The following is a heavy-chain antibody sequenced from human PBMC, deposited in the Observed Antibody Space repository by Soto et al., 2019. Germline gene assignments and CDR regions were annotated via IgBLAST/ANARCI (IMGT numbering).Heavy chain of an antibody. J-gene: IGHJ6*02. CDR3: ARDASYYSLWSGYYPSRNGMDV. CDR2: IWYDGSKK. D-gene: IGHD3-3*01. V-gene: IGHV3-33*01. CDR1: GFTFSSFG. Sequence: QVQVVESGGGVVQPGRSLRLSCAASGFTFSSFGMHWVRQAPGKGLEWVSLIWYDGSKKSYGDSVKGRFTISRDNSRNTQYLQMNSLRADDTAVYYCARDASYYSLWSGYYPSRNGMDVCGQGTTVTVSS.